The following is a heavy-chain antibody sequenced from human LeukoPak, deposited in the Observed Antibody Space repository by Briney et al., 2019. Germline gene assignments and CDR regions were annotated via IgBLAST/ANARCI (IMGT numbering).Heavy chain of an antibody. J-gene: IGHJ3*02. Sequence: ASVKVSCKASGYTFTGYYMHWVRQAPGQGLKWMGWINPNSGATHYAQSFQARVTMTRDTSIASSYMELTGLESDDTAVYYCARDRVVRGSDHFDIWGQGTMVTVSS. D-gene: IGHD3-16*02. V-gene: IGHV1-2*02. CDR2: INPNSGAT. CDR3: ARDRVVRGSDHFDI. CDR1: GYTFTGYY.